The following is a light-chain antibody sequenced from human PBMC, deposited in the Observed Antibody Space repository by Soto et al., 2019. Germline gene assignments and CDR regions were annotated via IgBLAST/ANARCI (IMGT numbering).Light chain of an antibody. J-gene: IGKJ1*01. CDR1: QSVSSSF. V-gene: IGKV3-20*01. Sequence: DIGLTQSPCTLSLSPGERATLSCRASQSVSSSFLACYQQKPKQAPSLLIYGASIRATGIPDSFSGGGSGTDFTLIISMLEPEDFPVYYCQHYDNFPWTFGQGTKVEIK. CDR3: QHYDNFPWT. CDR2: GAS.